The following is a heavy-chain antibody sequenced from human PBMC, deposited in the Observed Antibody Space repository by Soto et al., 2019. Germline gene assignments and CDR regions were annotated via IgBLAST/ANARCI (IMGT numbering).Heavy chain of an antibody. Sequence: SETLSLTCSVSGGSISNYYWSWIRQPPGKRLEWIGFVHYTGSTSYNPSLESRVTISLDTSKNQFSLKLSSVTAADSAVYYCATVGYSSGRSYFDYWGQGTLVT. CDR3: ATVGYSSGRSYFDY. D-gene: IGHD6-19*01. J-gene: IGHJ4*02. CDR2: VHYTGST. CDR1: GGSISNYY. V-gene: IGHV4-59*01.